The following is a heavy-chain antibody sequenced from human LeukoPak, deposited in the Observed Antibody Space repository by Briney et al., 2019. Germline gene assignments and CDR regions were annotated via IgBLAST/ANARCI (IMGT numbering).Heavy chain of an antibody. CDR2: ISYDGSNK. Sequence: GGSLRLSCAASGFTFSSYGMHWVRRAPGKGLEWVAVISYDGSNKYYADSVKGRFTISRDNSKNTLYLQMNSLRAEDTAVYYCAKSGEVRYYYGSGSYDYWGQGTLVTVSS. V-gene: IGHV3-30*18. CDR3: AKSGEVRYYYGSGSYDY. D-gene: IGHD3-10*01. CDR1: GFTFSSYG. J-gene: IGHJ4*02.